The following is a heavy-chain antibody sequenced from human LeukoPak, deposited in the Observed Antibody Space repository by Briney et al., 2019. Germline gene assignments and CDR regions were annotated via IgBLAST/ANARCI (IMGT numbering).Heavy chain of an antibody. CDR1: GGSFSGYY. Sequence: SETLSLTCAVYGGSFSGYYWSWIRQPPGKGLEWIGEINHSGGTNYNPSLKSRVTISVDTSKNQFSLKLSSVTAADTAVYYCARGLSSTSWLPLSDYWGQGTLVTVSS. CDR2: INHSGGT. J-gene: IGHJ4*02. CDR3: ARGLSSTSWLPLSDY. V-gene: IGHV4-34*01. D-gene: IGHD2-2*01.